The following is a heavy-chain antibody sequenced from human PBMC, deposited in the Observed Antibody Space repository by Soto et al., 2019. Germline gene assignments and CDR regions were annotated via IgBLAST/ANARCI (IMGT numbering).Heavy chain of an antibody. V-gene: IGHV3-30*18. CDR2: ISYDGSNK. J-gene: IGHJ4*02. Sequence: PGGSLRLSCAASGFTFSSYGIHWVRQAPGKGLEWVAVISYDGSNKYYADSVKGRFTISRDNSKNTLYLQMNSLRAEDTAVYYCAKPTAAAGTGYYFDYWGQGTLVTVSS. CDR1: GFTFSSYG. CDR3: AKPTAAAGTGYYFDY. D-gene: IGHD6-13*01.